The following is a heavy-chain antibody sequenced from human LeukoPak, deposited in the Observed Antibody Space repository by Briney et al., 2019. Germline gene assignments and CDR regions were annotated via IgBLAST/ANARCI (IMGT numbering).Heavy chain of an antibody. CDR2: IYSGGST. CDR1: GFTFSSYA. J-gene: IGHJ4*02. Sequence: GGSLILSCAASGFTFSSYAMSWVRQAPGKGLEWVSVIYSGGSTYYADSVKGRFTISRDNSKNTLYLQMNSLRAEDTAVYYCARDFPKFDYWGQGTLVTVSS. CDR3: ARDFPKFDY. V-gene: IGHV3-66*01.